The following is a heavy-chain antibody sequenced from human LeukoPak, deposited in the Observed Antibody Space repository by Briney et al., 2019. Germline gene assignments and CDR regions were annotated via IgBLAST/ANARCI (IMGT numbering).Heavy chain of an antibody. J-gene: IGHJ5*02. V-gene: IGHV3-11*04. CDR1: GFTFSDYY. CDR3: ARDRYEYDSSTYFGCYA. Sequence: GGSLRLSCAASGFTFSDYYMSWIRQAPETGLEWLSYTSPSGGTIYYTDSVKGRFTMSRDNAQNALYLEMNSLRAEDTAVYYCARDRYEYDSSTYFGCYAWGLGTLVTVSS. CDR2: TSPSGGTI. D-gene: IGHD3-22*01.